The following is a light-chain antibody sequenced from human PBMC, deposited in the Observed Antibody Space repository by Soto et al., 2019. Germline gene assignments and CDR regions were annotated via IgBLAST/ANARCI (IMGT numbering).Light chain of an antibody. CDR1: SSDIGAYNY. V-gene: IGLV2-14*03. Sequence: QSALTQPASVSGSPGQSITISCSGTSSDIGAYNYVSWYQQHPDKAPKLIIFDVTNRPSGVSGRFSGSKSANTASLTISGLQFEDEADYYCCSSASRTTPVVFGGGTKLTVL. CDR3: CSSASRTTPVV. J-gene: IGLJ2*01. CDR2: DVT.